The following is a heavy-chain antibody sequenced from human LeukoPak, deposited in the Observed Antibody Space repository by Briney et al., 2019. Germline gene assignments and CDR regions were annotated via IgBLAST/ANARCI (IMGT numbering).Heavy chain of an antibody. Sequence: GASVKVSCKASGGTFSSYAISWVRQAPGQGLEWMGGIIPIFGTANYAQKFQGRVTITADESTSTAYMELSSLRSEDTAVYYCASDRHYSDSSGYLDYWGQGTLVPVSS. CDR1: GGTFSSYA. V-gene: IGHV1-69*01. CDR2: IIPIFGTA. J-gene: IGHJ4*02. CDR3: ASDRHYSDSSGYLDY. D-gene: IGHD3-22*01.